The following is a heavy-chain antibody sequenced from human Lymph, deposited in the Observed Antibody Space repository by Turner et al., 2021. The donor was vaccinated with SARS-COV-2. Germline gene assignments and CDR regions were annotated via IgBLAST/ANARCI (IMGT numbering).Heavy chain of an antibody. CDR3: AKNEMAMIVVVITLFDY. J-gene: IGHJ4*02. D-gene: IGHD3-22*01. CDR2: ISGSGGST. Sequence: EVQLLESGGGLVQPGGSLRLSCAASGFTFSSYAMSWVRQAPGKGLEWVSVISGSGGSTYYADSVKGRFNISRDNSKNTLYLQMNSLRAEDTAVYYCAKNEMAMIVVVITLFDYWGQGTLVTVSS. CDR1: GFTFSSYA. V-gene: IGHV3-23*01.